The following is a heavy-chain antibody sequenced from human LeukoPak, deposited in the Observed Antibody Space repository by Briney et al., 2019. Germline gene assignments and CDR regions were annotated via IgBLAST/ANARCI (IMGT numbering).Heavy chain of an antibody. V-gene: IGHV3-9*03. CDR2: INWNSGSV. Sequence: PGGSLRLSCVASGFTFNDYAMHWVRRAPGKGLEWVAGINWNSGSVGYGDSVKGRFTISRDNAKNSLYLQMNSLRAEDMALYYCAKPFRMYHYDTGGYYFDYWGQGALVIVSS. J-gene: IGHJ4*02. CDR3: AKPFRMYHYDTGGYYFDY. CDR1: GFTFNDYA. D-gene: IGHD3-22*01.